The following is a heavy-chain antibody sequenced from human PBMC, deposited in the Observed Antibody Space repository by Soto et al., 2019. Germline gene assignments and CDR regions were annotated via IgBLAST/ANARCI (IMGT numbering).Heavy chain of an antibody. Sequence: ASVKVSCKASGYTFTSYGISWVRQAPGQGLEWMGWISAYNGNTNYAQKLQGRVTMTTDTSTSTAYTELRSLRSDDTAVYYCARAYVYDFWSGYYDGYDYWGQGTLVTVSS. CDR1: GYTFTSYG. D-gene: IGHD3-3*01. CDR2: ISAYNGNT. J-gene: IGHJ4*02. V-gene: IGHV1-18*01. CDR3: ARAYVYDFWSGYYDGYDY.